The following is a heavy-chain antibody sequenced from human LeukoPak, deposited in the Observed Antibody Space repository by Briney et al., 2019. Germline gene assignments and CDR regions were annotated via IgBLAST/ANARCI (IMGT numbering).Heavy chain of an antibody. V-gene: IGHV5-51*01. CDR2: IYPGDSDT. J-gene: IGHJ2*01. Sequence: GESLKISCKGSGYSFTSYWIGWVRQMPGEGLEWMGIIYPGDSDTRYSPSFQGQVTISADKSISTAYLQWSSLKASDTAMYYCARRGYCSSTSCAVSYFDLWGRGTLVTVSS. D-gene: IGHD2-2*01. CDR1: GYSFTSYW. CDR3: ARRGYCSSTSCAVSYFDL.